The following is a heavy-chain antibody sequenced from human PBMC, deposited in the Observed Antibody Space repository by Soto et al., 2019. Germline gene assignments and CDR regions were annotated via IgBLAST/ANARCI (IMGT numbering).Heavy chain of an antibody. CDR1: GDSLSGGDYY. J-gene: IGHJ4*02. CDR3: ARAYRINGWSDYFFDY. V-gene: IGHV4-30-4*08. D-gene: IGHD6-19*01. CDR2: IYYTGFT. Sequence: SETLSLTCTVSGDSLSGGDYYWSWIRQPPGKGLEWIGDIYYTGFTFYNPSLKSRLTISLDSSKNQFSLRLNSETAADTAVYFCARAYRINGWSDYFFDYWGQGTLVTVSS.